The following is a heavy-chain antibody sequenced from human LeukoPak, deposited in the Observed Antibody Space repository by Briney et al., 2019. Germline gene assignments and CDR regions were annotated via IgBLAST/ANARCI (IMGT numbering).Heavy chain of an antibody. J-gene: IGHJ6*02. CDR1: GFTVSSNY. CDR3: ARDDTSFYGMDV. Sequence: GGSLRLSCAASGFTVSSNYMSWVRQAPGKGLEWVSVIYSGGSTYYADSVKGGFTISRDNSKNTLYLQMNSLRAEDTAVYYCARDDTSFYGMDVWGQGTTVTVSS. V-gene: IGHV3-66*01. D-gene: IGHD2-2*01. CDR2: IYSGGST.